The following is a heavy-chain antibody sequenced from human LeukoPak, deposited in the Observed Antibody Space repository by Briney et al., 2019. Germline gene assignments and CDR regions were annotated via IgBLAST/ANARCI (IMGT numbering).Heavy chain of an antibody. CDR3: ARGSKAAPGTFDY. CDR1: GGSLSGFY. J-gene: IGHJ4*02. V-gene: IGHV4-59*01. CDR2: VYYSGST. D-gene: IGHD6-13*01. Sequence: SETLSLTCTVSGGSLSGFYWSWIRQPPGKGLEWIGYVYYSGSTTYNPSLKSRVTIAVDTSKNQFSLKLSSVTAADTAVYYCARGSKAAPGTFDYWGQGTLVTVSS.